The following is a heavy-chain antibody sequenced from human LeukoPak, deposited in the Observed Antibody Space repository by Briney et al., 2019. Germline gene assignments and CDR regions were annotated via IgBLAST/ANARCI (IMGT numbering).Heavy chain of an antibody. Sequence: ASVKVSCKPSGYTFTDYAINWVRQAPGQGLEWMGMIYPRDGSTSYAQNFQGRVTVTRDTSTTTVHMELRGLRSEDTAVYYCARDQEGFDYWGQGTVVTVSS. CDR3: ARDQEGFDY. J-gene: IGHJ4*02. CDR2: IYPRDGST. V-gene: IGHV1-46*01. CDR1: GYTFTDYA.